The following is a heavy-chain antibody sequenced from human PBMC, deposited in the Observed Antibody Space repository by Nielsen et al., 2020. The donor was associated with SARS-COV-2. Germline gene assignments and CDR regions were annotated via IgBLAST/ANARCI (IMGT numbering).Heavy chain of an antibody. CDR2: IFSNDEK. V-gene: IGHV2-26*01. D-gene: IGHD3-9*01. CDR1: GFSLSNARMG. CDR3: ARMASVLRYFDWPPFDP. Sequence: SGPTLVKPTETLTLTCTVSGFSLSNARMGVSWIRQPPGKALEWLAHIFSNDEKSYNTSLKSRLTISKDTSKSQVVLTMTNMDPVDTATYYCARMASVLRYFDWPPFDPWGQGTLVTVSS. J-gene: IGHJ5*02.